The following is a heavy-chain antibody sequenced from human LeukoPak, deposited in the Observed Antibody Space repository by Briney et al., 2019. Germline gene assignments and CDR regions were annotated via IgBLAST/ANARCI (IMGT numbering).Heavy chain of an antibody. J-gene: IGHJ4*02. Sequence: ASVKVSCKTSGYTFTGHYIHWVRQAPGQGLEWMGIINPSGSSTSYAQKFQGRVTMTRDTSTSTVNMELSNLRSEDTAVYYCAREGFYGRELFPAFDYWGQGTLVTVSS. D-gene: IGHD3-10*01. CDR2: INPSGSST. V-gene: IGHV1-46*01. CDR1: GYTFTGHY. CDR3: AREGFYGRELFPAFDY.